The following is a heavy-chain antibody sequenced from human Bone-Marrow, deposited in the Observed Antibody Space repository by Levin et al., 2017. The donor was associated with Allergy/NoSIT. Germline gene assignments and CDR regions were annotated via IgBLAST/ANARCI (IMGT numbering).Heavy chain of an antibody. D-gene: IGHD3-16*01. CDR1: GFVFKNYA. CDR3: ARGLGLAWFDP. CDR2: ISHDGGHK. Sequence: SGGSLRLSCAASGFVFKNYAMHWVRQAPGKGLEWVTLISHDGGHKYYGDSVRGRFTISRDNTKKEVSLQMNSLRPEDTGVYFCARGLGLAWFDPWGQGTLVTVSS. J-gene: IGHJ5*02. V-gene: IGHV3-30-3*01.